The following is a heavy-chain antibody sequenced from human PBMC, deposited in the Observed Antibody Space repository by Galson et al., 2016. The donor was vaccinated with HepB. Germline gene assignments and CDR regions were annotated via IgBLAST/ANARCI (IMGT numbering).Heavy chain of an antibody. V-gene: IGHV3-33*01. D-gene: IGHD1/OR15-1a*01. Sequence: SLRLSCAASGFLFSNFGMAWVGQAPGKGLEWVAVIWYNGKNTYYSDSVKGRFTISRDNSNDTLSLQMHGLRAEDTATYYCARDRKSRWNNGAFDIWGLGTMVTVSS. CDR3: ARDRKSRWNNGAFDI. J-gene: IGHJ3*02. CDR2: IWYNGKNT. CDR1: GFLFSNFG.